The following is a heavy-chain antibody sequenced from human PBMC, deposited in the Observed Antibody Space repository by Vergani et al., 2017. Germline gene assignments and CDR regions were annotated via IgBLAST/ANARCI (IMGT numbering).Heavy chain of an antibody. Sequence: EVQLVESGGGLVQPGRSLRLSCTASGFTFGDYAMSWVRQAPGKGLEWVGFIRSKAYGGTTEYAASVKGRFTISRDDSKSIAYLQMNSLKTEDTAVYYCARGGLDYYYYYGMDVWGQGTTVTVSS. CDR3: ARGGLDYYYYYGMDV. D-gene: IGHD2-21*01. CDR2: IRSKAYGGTT. V-gene: IGHV3-49*04. J-gene: IGHJ6*02. CDR1: GFTFGDYA.